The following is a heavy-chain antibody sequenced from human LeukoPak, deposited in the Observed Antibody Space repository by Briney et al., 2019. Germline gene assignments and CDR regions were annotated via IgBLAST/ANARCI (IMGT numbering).Heavy chain of an antibody. V-gene: IGHV1-18*04. D-gene: IGHD1-1*01. CDR3: ARLQANSYGMDV. CDR1: DYTFTIYD. CDR2: ISAYNGNT. J-gene: IGHJ6*04. Sequence: PGASVKVSCKASDYTFTIYDISWVRQAPGQGLVWMGWISAYNGNTNYPQKLQGRVTMTTDTSTSTAYMELRSLRSDDTAVYYCARLQANSYGMDVWGKGTTVTVSS.